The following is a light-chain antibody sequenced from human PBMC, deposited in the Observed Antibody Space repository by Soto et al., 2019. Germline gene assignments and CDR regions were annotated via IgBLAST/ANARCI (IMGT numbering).Light chain of an antibody. Sequence: QSALTQPASVSGSPGQSITISCTGTSSDIGTYNYVSWDQQHPGQAPKIMIYDVSNRPSGVADRFSGSKSGNTASLTISGLQADDEADYYCYSCSRSSGTRYVFGTGTKLTVL. CDR2: DVS. CDR3: YSCSRSSGTRYV. CDR1: SSDIGTYNY. V-gene: IGLV2-14*03. J-gene: IGLJ1*01.